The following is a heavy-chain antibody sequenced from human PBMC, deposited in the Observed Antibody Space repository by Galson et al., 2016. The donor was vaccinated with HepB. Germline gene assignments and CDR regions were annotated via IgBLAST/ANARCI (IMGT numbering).Heavy chain of an antibody. CDR2: VSYSGST. V-gene: IGHV4-59*12. CDR1: GGSISSYS. J-gene: IGHJ6*02. D-gene: IGHD3-10*01. CDR3: ARLFFPGNYYYNGLDV. Sequence: SETLSLTCTVSGGSISSYSWGWIRQPPGKGLEWIGSVSYSGSTNYNPSLKSRVTISVDTSNNQFSLKLSSVTAADTAVYYCARLFFPGNYYYNGLDVWGQGTTVTVSS.